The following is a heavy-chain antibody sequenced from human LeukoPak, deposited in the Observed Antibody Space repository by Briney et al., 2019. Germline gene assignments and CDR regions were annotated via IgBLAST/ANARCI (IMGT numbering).Heavy chain of an antibody. D-gene: IGHD5-12*01. Sequence: GGSLRLSCAASGVTFRSYGMHWVRQAPGKGLEWVALISSDGNDKLYGDSVRGRFTISRDDSKSTLYLQMNSLRAEDTAVYYCTAKVIRGNSGDDYDDWGQGTLVTVSS. CDR2: ISSDGNDK. CDR3: TAKVIRGNSGDDYDD. V-gene: IGHV3-30*03. CDR1: GVTFRSYG. J-gene: IGHJ4*02.